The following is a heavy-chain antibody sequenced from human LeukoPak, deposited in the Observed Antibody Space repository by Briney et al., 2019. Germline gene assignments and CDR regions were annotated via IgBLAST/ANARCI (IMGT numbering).Heavy chain of an antibody. Sequence: SETLSLTCAVSGYSISSGYYWGWIRQPPGKGLEWIGSIYHSGSTYHNPSLKSRVTISVDTSKNQFSLKLSSVTAADTAVYYCARDAHYDFWSGYYTGNMDVWGKGTTVTVSS. CDR3: ARDAHYDFWSGYYTGNMDV. J-gene: IGHJ6*03. CDR2: IYHSGST. D-gene: IGHD3-3*01. V-gene: IGHV4-38-2*02. CDR1: GYSISSGYY.